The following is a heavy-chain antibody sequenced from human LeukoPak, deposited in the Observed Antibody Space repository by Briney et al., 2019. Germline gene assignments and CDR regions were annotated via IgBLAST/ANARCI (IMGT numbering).Heavy chain of an antibody. V-gene: IGHV1-58*01. CDR2: IVVGSGNT. Sequence: ASVKVSCKASGFTFTSSAVQWVRQARGQRLEWIGWIVVGSGNTNYAQKFQERVTITRDMSTSTAYMELSSLRSEDTAVYYCTAEGYSSSSFFDYWGQGTLVTVSS. J-gene: IGHJ4*02. D-gene: IGHD6-13*01. CDR1: GFTFTSSA. CDR3: TAEGYSSSSFFDY.